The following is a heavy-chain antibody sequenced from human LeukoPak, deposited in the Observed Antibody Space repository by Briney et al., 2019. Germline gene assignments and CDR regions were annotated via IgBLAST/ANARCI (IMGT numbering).Heavy chain of an antibody. D-gene: IGHD6-13*01. CDR1: GFTFSSYS. CDR3: AMSGYSSSLPEY. V-gene: IGHV3-21*01. Sequence: GGSLRLSCAASGFTFSSYSMNWVRQAPGKGLEWVSSISSSSSYIYHADSVKGRFTISRDNAKNSLYLQTTSLRAEDTAVFYCAMSGYSSSLPEYWGQGTLVTVSS. J-gene: IGHJ4*02. CDR2: ISSSSSYI.